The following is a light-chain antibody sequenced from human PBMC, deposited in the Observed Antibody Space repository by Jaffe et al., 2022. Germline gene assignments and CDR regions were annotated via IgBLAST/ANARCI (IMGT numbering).Light chain of an antibody. J-gene: IGLJ3*02. CDR1: RLRSHY. CDR3: NSRDTSDNYHWV. CDR2: GKN. V-gene: IGLV3-19*01. Sequence: SSELTQDPAVSVALGQTVRITCQGDRLRSHYASWFQRKPGQAPLLVIYGKNNRPSGIPDRFSGSTSGNIASLIITGAQAEDEADYYCNSRDTSDNYHWVFGGGTALTVL.